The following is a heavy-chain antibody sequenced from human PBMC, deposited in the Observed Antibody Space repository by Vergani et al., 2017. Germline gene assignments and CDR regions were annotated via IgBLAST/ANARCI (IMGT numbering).Heavy chain of an antibody. Sequence: QVQLEESGPGLVKPSETLSLTCTVSGGSFNTYYWSWIRQSPGKGLEWIGYIYSTGSTNYNPSLNSRVTMSVDTSKNQFSLKLRSVTAADTAVYFCARVMYRDEASTGYRLEGIVIWGQGTTVTISS. CDR1: GGSFNTYY. CDR3: ARVMYRDEASTGYRLEGIVI. J-gene: IGHJ6*02. V-gene: IGHV4-59*13. CDR2: IYSTGST. D-gene: IGHD3-9*01.